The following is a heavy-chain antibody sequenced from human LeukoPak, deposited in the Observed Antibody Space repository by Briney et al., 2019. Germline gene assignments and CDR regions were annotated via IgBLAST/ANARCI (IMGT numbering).Heavy chain of an antibody. J-gene: IGHJ1*01. V-gene: IGHV3-23*01. CDR2: ISGSGGST. D-gene: IGHD6-6*01. CDR3: ANLKYSSSSGAEYFQH. Sequence: GGSLRLSCAASGFTFSSYAMSWVRQAPGKGLEWVSAISGSGGSTYYADSVKGRFTISRDNSKNTLYLQMNSLRAEDTAVYYCANLKYSSSSGAEYFQHWGQGTLVAVSS. CDR1: GFTFSSYA.